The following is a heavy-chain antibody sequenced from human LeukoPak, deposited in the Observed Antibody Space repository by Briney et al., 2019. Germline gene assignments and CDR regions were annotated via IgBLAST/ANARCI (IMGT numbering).Heavy chain of an antibody. Sequence: ASVKVSCQASGYTFTDYYMHWVRQAPGQGLEWMGWVNPNSGGTNYAQKFQGRVTMTRDTSISTAYMELSRLRSDDTAVYYCARGYDFWSGYQHWGQGTLVTVSS. CDR3: ARGYDFWSGYQH. CDR1: GYTFTDYY. J-gene: IGHJ4*02. D-gene: IGHD3-3*01. CDR2: VNPNSGGT. V-gene: IGHV1-2*02.